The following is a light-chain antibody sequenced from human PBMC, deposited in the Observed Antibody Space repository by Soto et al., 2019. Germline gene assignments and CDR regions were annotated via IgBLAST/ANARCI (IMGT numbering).Light chain of an antibody. CDR3: QQRSNWPPIT. CDR1: QSISSN. J-gene: IGKJ5*01. CDR2: DTS. Sequence: EIVMTQSPATLSVSPGERATLSCRASQSISSNLAWYQQKPGQAPRLLIYDTSNRVTGVPARFSGSGSGTDFTLSISSLEPEDFAVYYCQQRSNWPPITFGQGTRLEI. V-gene: IGKV3-11*01.